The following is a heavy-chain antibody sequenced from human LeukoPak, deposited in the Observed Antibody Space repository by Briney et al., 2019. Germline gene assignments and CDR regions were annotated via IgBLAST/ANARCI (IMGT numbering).Heavy chain of an antibody. CDR1: GFTFSTSA. Sequence: QSGGSLRLSCAASGFTFSTSAMTWVRQAPGKGLEWVSSISTTVTNTYYADSVKGRFTISRDNSNNTVYLQMNSLTAEDTALYYCTKMAEFGGFDPWGQGTLVTVSS. V-gene: IGHV3-23*01. CDR3: TKMAEFGGFDP. J-gene: IGHJ5*02. CDR2: ISTTVTNT. D-gene: IGHD3-10*01.